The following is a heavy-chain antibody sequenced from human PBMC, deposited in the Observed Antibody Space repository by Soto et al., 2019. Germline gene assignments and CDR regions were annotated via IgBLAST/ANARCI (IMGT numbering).Heavy chain of an antibody. Sequence: GASVQVSCRASGYTFTSYGISWVRQAPGQGLELMGWISAYNGNTNYAQKLQGRVTMTTDTSTSTAYMELRSLRSDDTAVYYCARYATSSSGWYGFYYYYGMDVWGQGTTVTVAS. CDR2: ISAYNGNT. CDR1: GYTFTSYG. D-gene: IGHD6-19*01. V-gene: IGHV1-18*04. J-gene: IGHJ6*02. CDR3: ARYATSSSGWYGFYYYYGMDV.